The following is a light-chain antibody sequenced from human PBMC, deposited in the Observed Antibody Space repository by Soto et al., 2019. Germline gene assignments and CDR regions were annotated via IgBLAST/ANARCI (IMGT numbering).Light chain of an antibody. J-gene: IGKJ4*01. V-gene: IGKV1-33*01. Sequence: DTRLTQSPSSLSASVGDRVTITCQASQHISDYLNWYQQKPGKAPKLLIYDGTKLETGVPSRFSGSGSGTEFTFTISSLQPEDTATYYCNPYFNPRTFGGGTKV. CDR3: NPYFNPRT. CDR1: QHISDY. CDR2: DGT.